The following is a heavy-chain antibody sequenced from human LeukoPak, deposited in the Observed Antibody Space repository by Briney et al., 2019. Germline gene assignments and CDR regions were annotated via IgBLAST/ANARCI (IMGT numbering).Heavy chain of an antibody. CDR3: ARIAVAYYYYMDV. V-gene: IGHV4-31*03. CDR1: GGSISSGGYY. D-gene: IGHD6-19*01. J-gene: IGHJ6*03. CDR2: IYYSGSI. Sequence: SETLSLTCTVSGGSISSGGYYWSWIRQHPGKGLEWIGYIYYSGSIYYNPSLKSRVTISVDTSKNQFSLKPSSVTAADTAVYYCARIAVAYYYYMDVWGKGTTVTVSS.